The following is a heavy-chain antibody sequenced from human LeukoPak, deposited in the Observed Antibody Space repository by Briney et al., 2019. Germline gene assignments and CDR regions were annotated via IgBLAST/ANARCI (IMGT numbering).Heavy chain of an antibody. Sequence: GGSLRLSCAASGISFNDFVMTWVRQVPGKGLEWISSISASGAMTYYADSVKGRFTVSRDNSKNTLYLQMSRLTAADTAVYNCAKDRSIGTYYTFDHWGQGTLVTVSS. CDR1: GISFNDFV. D-gene: IGHD1-26*01. CDR2: ISASGAMT. CDR3: AKDRSIGTYYTFDH. V-gene: IGHV3-23*01. J-gene: IGHJ4*02.